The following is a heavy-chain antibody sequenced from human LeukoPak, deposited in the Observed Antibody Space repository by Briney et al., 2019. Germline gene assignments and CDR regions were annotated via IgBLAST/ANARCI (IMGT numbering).Heavy chain of an antibody. J-gene: IGHJ4*02. CDR2: MSGGGGSI. CDR3: ASRPAAALGPLDF. Sequence: GGSLTLSCAASGCPFSSCTMSWVRQAPAKGLERVSTMSGGGGSIYYAHSVKGRVTISIDDSKTTLYLQMNSLRADDTALYYCASRPAAALGPLDFWGQGTLVTVSS. V-gene: IGHV3-23*01. D-gene: IGHD2-2*01. CDR1: GCPFSSCT.